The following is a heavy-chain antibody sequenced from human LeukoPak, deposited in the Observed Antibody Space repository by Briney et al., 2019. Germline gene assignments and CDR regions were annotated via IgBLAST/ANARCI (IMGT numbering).Heavy chain of an antibody. Sequence: SETLSLTCAVYGGSFSGYYWSWNRQPPGKGLEWIGEINHSGSTNYNPSLKSRVTISLDTSKNHFSLKLSSVTAADTTVYYCARARYCSGGSCYSFGAFDIWGQGTMVTVSS. CDR1: GGSFSGYY. D-gene: IGHD2-15*01. CDR3: ARARYCSGGSCYSFGAFDI. V-gene: IGHV4-34*01. J-gene: IGHJ3*02. CDR2: INHSGST.